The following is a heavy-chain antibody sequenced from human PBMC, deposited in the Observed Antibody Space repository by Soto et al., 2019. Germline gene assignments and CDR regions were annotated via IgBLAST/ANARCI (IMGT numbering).Heavy chain of an antibody. V-gene: IGHV3-23*01. CDR3: ARGGGYCTPTSCAIDP. Sequence: GGSLRLSCVASRFSFSSYEMSWVRQAAGKGPEWVSRVSLTGDRTNYAGSVKGRFTVSRDNFKNTLYLEMDSLRPEDTAIYYCARGGGYCTPTSCAIDPWGRGXPVTVSS. CDR2: VSLTGDRT. J-gene: IGHJ5*02. CDR1: RFSFSSYE. D-gene: IGHD2-8*01.